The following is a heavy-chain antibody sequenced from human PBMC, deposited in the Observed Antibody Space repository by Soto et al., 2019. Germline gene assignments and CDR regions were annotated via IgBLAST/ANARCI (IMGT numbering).Heavy chain of an antibody. J-gene: IGHJ5*02. V-gene: IGHV1-18*01. Sequence: QVQLVQSGAEVKKPGASVKVSCKASGYTFTSYGISWVRQAPGQGREWMGWISAYNGNTNYAQKFDGRVTMTTDTPTSTDYMALRSLRSDDRAGYYCARDIFWGGFGESKWLDPWGQGTLVTVSS. CDR3: ARDIFWGGFGESKWLDP. CDR2: ISAYNGNT. CDR1: GYTFTSYG. D-gene: IGHD3-10*01.